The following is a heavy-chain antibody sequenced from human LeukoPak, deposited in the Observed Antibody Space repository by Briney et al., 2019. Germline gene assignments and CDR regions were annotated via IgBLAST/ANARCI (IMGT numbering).Heavy chain of an antibody. V-gene: IGHV4-59*12. Sequence: SETLSLTCTVSGVPISSYYLSWIRQPPGKGLEWVGCVYYSGCNHYNPSLQNGVTISVDTSKNQFSLKLISVTATDAAVYYCARYRYYYGSSGYNYMDVWGKGTTVTISS. D-gene: IGHD3-22*01. CDR3: ARYRYYYGSSGYNYMDV. J-gene: IGHJ6*03. CDR2: VYYSGCN. CDR1: GVPISSYY.